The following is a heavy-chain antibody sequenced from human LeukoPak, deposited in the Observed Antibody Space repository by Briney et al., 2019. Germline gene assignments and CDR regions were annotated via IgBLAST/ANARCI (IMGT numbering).Heavy chain of an antibody. V-gene: IGHV3-74*01. D-gene: IGHD7-27*01. CDR3: ARSGSEWFDP. CDR1: GFTLSSYW. CDR2: INSDGSRI. Sequence: PGGSLRLSCAASGFTLSSYWMHWVRQAPGKGLVWVSRINSDGSRISYVDSVKGRFTISRDTAKNTLYLQMNSLRAEDTAVYYCARSGSEWFDPWGQGTLVTVSS. J-gene: IGHJ5*02.